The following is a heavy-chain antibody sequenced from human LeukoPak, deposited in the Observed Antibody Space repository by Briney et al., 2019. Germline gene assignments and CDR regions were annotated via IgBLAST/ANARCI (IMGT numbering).Heavy chain of an antibody. D-gene: IGHD3-3*01. Sequence: PSGTLSLTCAVSGGSISSSNWWSWVRQPPGKGLEWIGEIYHSGSTNYNPSLKSRVTISVDTSKNQFSLKLSSVTAADTAVYYCARGHRYYDFWSGYSHRINYFDYWGQGTLVTVSS. J-gene: IGHJ4*02. CDR3: ARGHRYYDFWSGYSHRINYFDY. CDR2: IYHSGST. CDR1: GGSISSSNW. V-gene: IGHV4-4*02.